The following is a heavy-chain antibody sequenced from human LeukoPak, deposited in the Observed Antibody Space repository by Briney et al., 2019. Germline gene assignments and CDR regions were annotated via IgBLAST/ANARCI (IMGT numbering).Heavy chain of an antibody. D-gene: IGHD1-26*01. Sequence: ASVKVSCKASGYTFTGYYMHWVRQAPGQGLEWMGWINPNSGGTNYAQKFQGRVTITRNTSISTAYMELSSLRSEDTAVYYCAKGSIVGATWPTFDIWGQGTMVTVSS. V-gene: IGHV1-2*02. J-gene: IGHJ3*02. CDR3: AKGSIVGATWPTFDI. CDR1: GYTFTGYY. CDR2: INPNSGGT.